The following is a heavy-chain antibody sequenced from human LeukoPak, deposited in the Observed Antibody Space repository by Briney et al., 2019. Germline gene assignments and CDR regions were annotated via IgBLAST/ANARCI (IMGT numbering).Heavy chain of an antibody. J-gene: IGHJ4*02. V-gene: IGHV3-23*01. CDR2: ISGSGGST. D-gene: IGHD5-18*01. CDR1: GFTFSSYA. CDR3: AKGYTAMLINYFDY. Sequence: GGSLRLSCAASGFTFSSYAMSWVRQAPGNGLEWVSAISGSGGSTYYADSVKGRFTISRDNSKNTLYLQMNSLRAEDTAVYYCAKGYTAMLINYFDYWGQGTLVTVSS.